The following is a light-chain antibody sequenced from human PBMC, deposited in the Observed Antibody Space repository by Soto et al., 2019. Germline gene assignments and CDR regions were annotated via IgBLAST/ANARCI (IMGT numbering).Light chain of an antibody. CDR2: GAS. CDR1: QSVSSN. Sequence: EIVMPQSPATLSVSPGERATLSCRASQSVSSNLARYQQKPGQAPRLLIYGASTRATGIPARFSGSGSGTEFTLTISSLQSEDFAVYYCQQYNSWPPLTFGGVTKVEIK. CDR3: QQYNSWPPLT. V-gene: IGKV3-15*01. J-gene: IGKJ4*01.